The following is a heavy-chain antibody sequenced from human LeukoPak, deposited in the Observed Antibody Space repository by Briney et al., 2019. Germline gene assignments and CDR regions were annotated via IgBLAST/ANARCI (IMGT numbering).Heavy chain of an antibody. V-gene: IGHV3-30*18. Sequence: GGSLRLSCAASGFTFSSYGMHWVRQAPGKGLEWVAVISYDGSNKYYADSVRGRFTISRDNSKDTLYLQMNSLRAEDTAVYYCAKDRQAGARPSPIDYWGQGTLVTVSS. D-gene: IGHD6-6*01. CDR1: GFTFSSYG. CDR2: ISYDGSNK. J-gene: IGHJ4*02. CDR3: AKDRQAGARPSPIDY.